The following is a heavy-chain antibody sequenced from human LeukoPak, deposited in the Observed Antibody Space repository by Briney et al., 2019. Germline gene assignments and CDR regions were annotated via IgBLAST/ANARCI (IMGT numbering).Heavy chain of an antibody. CDR2: IDQGGSGK. Sequence: GGSLRLSCAASGFTFSSYWMHWVRQAPGKGLEWVTNIDQGGSGKYYVDSVKGRFTISRDNAKNSLYLQMNSLRAEDTAVYYCARVSGGGSYYFDYWGQGTLVTVSS. D-gene: IGHD1-26*01. J-gene: IGHJ4*02. CDR1: GFTFSSYW. V-gene: IGHV3-7*01. CDR3: ARVSGGGSYYFDY.